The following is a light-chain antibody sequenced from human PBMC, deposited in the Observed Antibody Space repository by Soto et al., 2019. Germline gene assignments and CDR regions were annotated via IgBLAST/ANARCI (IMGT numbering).Light chain of an antibody. J-gene: IGKJ3*01. Sequence: DVVVTQSPLSLPVTLGQPASISCRSSQSLIHSDGNTYLHWFQQRPGQSPRRLIYHVSIRDSGVPGRFSGSGSGTDFTLEISRVEAEDVGVYYCMQGRHWPYTFGPGTTVDIK. V-gene: IGKV2-30*02. CDR1: QSLIHSDGNTY. CDR3: MQGRHWPYT. CDR2: HVS.